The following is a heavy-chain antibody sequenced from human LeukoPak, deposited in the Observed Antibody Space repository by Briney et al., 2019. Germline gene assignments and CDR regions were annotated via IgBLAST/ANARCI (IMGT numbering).Heavy chain of an antibody. CDR1: GFTFSDHA. CDR3: TRGPIQLWRYSGMDV. V-gene: IGHV3-49*04. J-gene: IGHJ4*02. CDR2: IRSQAYGGTI. Sequence: GRSLRLSCTASGFTFSDHAISWVRQAPGKGLEWVGFIRSQAYGGTIEYAASVKGRFTISRADSISIAYLQLTSLNTEDSAVYYCTRGPIQLWRYSGMDVWGQGTLVTVSS. D-gene: IGHD5-18*01.